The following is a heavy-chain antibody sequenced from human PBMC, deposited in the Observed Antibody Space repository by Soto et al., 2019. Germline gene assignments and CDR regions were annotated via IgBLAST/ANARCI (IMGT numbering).Heavy chain of an antibody. CDR2: IIPIFGTA. Sequence: QVQLVQSGAEVKKPGSSVKVSCKASGGTFSSYAISWVRQAPGQGLEWMGGIIPIFGTANYAQKFQGRVTITADESTSTAYLKLGGLRFEDTAVYYGARGPGSITIFCVVIPSFDDWGQGPLVTVSS. D-gene: IGHD3-3*01. J-gene: IGHJ4*02. V-gene: IGHV1-69*12. CDR3: ARGPGSITIFCVVIPSFDD. CDR1: GGTFSSYA.